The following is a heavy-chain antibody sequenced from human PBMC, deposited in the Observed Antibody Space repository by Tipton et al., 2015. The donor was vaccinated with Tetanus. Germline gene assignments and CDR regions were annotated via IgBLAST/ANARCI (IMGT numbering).Heavy chain of an antibody. CDR3: ASGSALDY. V-gene: IGHV3-21*06. D-gene: IGHD6-25*01. J-gene: IGHJ4*02. Sequence: GSLRLSCAASGFTFSSYVMHWVRQAPGKGLEWVSSISSTSSYIYYADSLKGRFTISRDNSKNSLFLQMNSLRAEDTAVYYCASGSALDYWGQGTLVTVSS. CDR2: ISSTSSYI. CDR1: GFTFSSYV.